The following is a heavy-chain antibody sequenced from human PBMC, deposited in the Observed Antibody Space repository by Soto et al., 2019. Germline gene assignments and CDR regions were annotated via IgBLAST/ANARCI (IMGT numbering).Heavy chain of an antibody. CDR2: ISGSGGST. D-gene: IGHD2-15*01. CDR3: AKDFVVVVGYFDY. V-gene: IGHV3-23*01. CDR1: GFTFSSYA. J-gene: IGHJ4*02. Sequence: EVQLLESGGGLVQPGGSLRLSCAASGFTFSSYAMSWVRQAPGKGLEWVSAISGSGGSTYYADSVKGRFTISRDNSKNTLYLQMNSLSAEDTAVYYCAKDFVVVVGYFDYWGQGTLVTVSS.